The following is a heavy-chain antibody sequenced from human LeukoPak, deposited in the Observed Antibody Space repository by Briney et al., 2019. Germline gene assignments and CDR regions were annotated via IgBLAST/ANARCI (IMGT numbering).Heavy chain of an antibody. Sequence: GGSLRLSCAASGFTFSHYWMQWVRQAPGKGLVWVSRTNSDGSSTTYADSVKGRFTISRDNAKNTLYLQMNSLRAEDTAEYYCARDVWGDRDSYFDRWGQGTLVTVSS. V-gene: IGHV3-74*01. CDR3: ARDVWGDRDSYFDR. D-gene: IGHD2-21*01. J-gene: IGHJ4*02. CDR1: GFTFSHYW. CDR2: TNSDGSST.